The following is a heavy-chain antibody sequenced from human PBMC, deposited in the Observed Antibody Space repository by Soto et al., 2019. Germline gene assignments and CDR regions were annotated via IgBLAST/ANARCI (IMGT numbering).Heavy chain of an antibody. CDR1: GGSISSYY. CDR3: ARDPQKVVGSLDAFDI. D-gene: IGHD6-19*01. V-gene: IGHV4-59*01. CDR2: IYYSGST. J-gene: IGHJ3*02. Sequence: PSETLSLTCTVSGGSISSYYWSWIRQPPGKGLEWIGYIYYSGSTNYNPSLKSRVTISVDTSKNQFSLKLSSVTAADTAVYYCARDPQKVVGSLDAFDIWGQGTMVTVSS.